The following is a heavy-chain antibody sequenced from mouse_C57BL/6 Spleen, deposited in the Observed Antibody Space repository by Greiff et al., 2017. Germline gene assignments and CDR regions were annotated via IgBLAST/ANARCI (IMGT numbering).Heavy chain of an antibody. CDR1: GYAFSSSW. V-gene: IGHV1-82*01. CDR2: IYPGDGDT. CDR3: ARYGYDYAMDY. Sequence: QVQLQQSGPELVKPGASVKISCKASGYAFSSSWMNWVKQRPEKGLEWIGRIYPGDGDTNYNGKFKGKATLTADKSSSTAYMQLSSLTSEDSAVYFCARYGYDYAMDYWGQGTSVTVSS. D-gene: IGHD2-2*01. J-gene: IGHJ4*01.